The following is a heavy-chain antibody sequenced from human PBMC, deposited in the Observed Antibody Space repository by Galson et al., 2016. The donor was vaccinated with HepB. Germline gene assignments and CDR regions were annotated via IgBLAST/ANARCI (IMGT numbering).Heavy chain of an antibody. V-gene: IGHV1-46*01. CDR2: VNPTDGSS. CDR1: GFTFSSYY. Sequence: SVKVSCKASGFTFSSYYFHWVRQAPGQGLEWMGIVNPTDGSSDTAQKFRGRVTMTSDSSTATVNMEFNSLRSDDTAVYFCTRDEATSGLDAFDVGGQGTMGTVTT. D-gene: IGHD1-1*01. CDR3: TRDEATSGLDAFDV. J-gene: IGHJ3*01.